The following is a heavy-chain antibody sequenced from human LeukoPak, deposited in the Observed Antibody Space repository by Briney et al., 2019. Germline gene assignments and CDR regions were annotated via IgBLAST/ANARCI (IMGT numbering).Heavy chain of an antibody. CDR2: ISGSGDTT. CDR1: GFTFNIYV. CDR3: TKARVLSSFDV. V-gene: IGHV3-23*01. Sequence: GGSLRLSCAASGFTFNIYVLAWVRQAPGKGLEWVSSISGSGDTTHYAESVKGRFTISRDNLKNTLYLKMTNLRAEDTALYYCTKARVLSSFDVWGQGTLVTVSS. D-gene: IGHD3-16*02. J-gene: IGHJ4*02.